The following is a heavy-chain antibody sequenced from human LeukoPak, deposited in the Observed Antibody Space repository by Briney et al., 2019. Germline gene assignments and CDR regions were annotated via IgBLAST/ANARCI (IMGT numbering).Heavy chain of an antibody. J-gene: IGHJ4*02. Sequence: KVSXKASGYTFSNYGISWVRQAPGLGLEWMGWTSYNGNTNYAQKFQDRVTMTTDTSTTTAYMELRSLESDNTAVYYCARHSGSGWQALGYWGQGTLVTVSS. D-gene: IGHD6-19*01. CDR1: GYTFSNYG. CDR2: TSYNGNT. V-gene: IGHV1-18*04. CDR3: ARHSGSGWQALGY.